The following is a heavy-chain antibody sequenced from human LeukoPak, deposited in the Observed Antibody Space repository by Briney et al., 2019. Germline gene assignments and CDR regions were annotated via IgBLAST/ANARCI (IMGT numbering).Heavy chain of an antibody. CDR1: GYTFTSYD. D-gene: IGHD2-15*01. J-gene: IGHJ2*01. CDR3: ARASYWSSGLNWYFDL. Sequence: ASVKVSCKASGYTFTSYDINWVRQATGQGLEWMGRMNPNSGNTGYAQKFQGRVTITRNTSISTAYMELSSLRSEDTAVYYCARASYWSSGLNWYFDLWGRGTLVTVSS. V-gene: IGHV1-8*03. CDR2: MNPNSGNT.